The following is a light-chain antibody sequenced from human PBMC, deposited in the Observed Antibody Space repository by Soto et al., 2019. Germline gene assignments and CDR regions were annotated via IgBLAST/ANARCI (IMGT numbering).Light chain of an antibody. Sequence: DIQMTQSPSSLSASVGDRVTITCRASQSISGFLNWYQQKPGKAPKLLIYATSILQSGVPSRFSGSGSETDFTLAISSLQPEDFATYYCLETYNTPLTFGQGTKLEIK. CDR1: QSISGF. V-gene: IGKV1-39*01. CDR3: LETYNTPLT. CDR2: ATS. J-gene: IGKJ2*01.